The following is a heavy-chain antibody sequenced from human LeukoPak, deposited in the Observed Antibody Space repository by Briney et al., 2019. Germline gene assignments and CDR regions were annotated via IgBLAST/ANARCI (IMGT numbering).Heavy chain of an antibody. D-gene: IGHD6-13*01. V-gene: IGHV4-39*07. Sequence: RSSETLSLTCTVSGGSISSSGYYWGWIRQPPGKGLEWIGSIYHSGSTYYNPSLKSRVTISVDTSKNQFSLKLSSVTAADTAVYYCARADYSSTWSHDYYYMDVWGKGTTVTVSS. J-gene: IGHJ6*03. CDR1: GGSISSSGYY. CDR3: ARADYSSTWSHDYYYMDV. CDR2: IYHSGST.